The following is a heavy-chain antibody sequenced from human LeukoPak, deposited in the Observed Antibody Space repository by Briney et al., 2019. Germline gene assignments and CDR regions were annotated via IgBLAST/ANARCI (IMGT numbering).Heavy chain of an antibody. CDR2: GGST. Sequence: GGSTYYADSVKGRFTISRDNSKNTLYLQMNSLRAEDTAVYYCAKDLRSYSGSYPWVYYFDYWGQGTLVTVSS. V-gene: IGHV3-23*01. CDR3: AKDLRSYSGSYPWVYYFDY. D-gene: IGHD1-26*01. J-gene: IGHJ4*02.